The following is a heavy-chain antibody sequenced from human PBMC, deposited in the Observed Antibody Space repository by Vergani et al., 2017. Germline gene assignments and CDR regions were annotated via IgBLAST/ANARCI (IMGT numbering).Heavy chain of an antibody. CDR1: GFTFSDYY. CDR2: ISSSGSTI. CDR3: ARARGFLEWLLYLDY. D-gene: IGHD3-3*01. V-gene: IGHV3-11*01. J-gene: IGHJ4*02. Sequence: QVQLVESGGGVVQPGRSLRLSCAASGFTFSDYYMSWIRQAPGKGLEWVSYISSSGSTIYYADSVKGRFTISRDNAKNSLYLQMNSLRAEDTAVYYCARARGFLEWLLYLDYWGQGTLVTVSS.